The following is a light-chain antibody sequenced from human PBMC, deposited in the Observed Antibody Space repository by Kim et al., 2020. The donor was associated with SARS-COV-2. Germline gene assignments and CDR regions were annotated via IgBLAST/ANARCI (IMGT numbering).Light chain of an antibody. CDR1: SLRSYY. V-gene: IGLV3-19*01. CDR2: GKN. CDR3: NSRDSSGNHVV. Sequence: SSELTQDPAVSVALGQTVRITCQGDSLRSYYAIWYQQKPGQAPVIVIYGKNNRPSGIPDRFSGSTSGNTASLTITGAQAEDEADYYCNSRDSSGNHVVFGGGTKLTVL. J-gene: IGLJ2*01.